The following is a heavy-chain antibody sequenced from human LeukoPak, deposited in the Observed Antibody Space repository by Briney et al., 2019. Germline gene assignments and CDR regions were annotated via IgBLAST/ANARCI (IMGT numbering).Heavy chain of an antibody. CDR2: MNPNSGNT. J-gene: IGHJ4*02. D-gene: IGHD3-22*01. Sequence: ASVKVSCKASGYTFTGYYMHWVRQATGQGLEWMGWMNPNSGNTGYAQKFQGRITITRNTSIRTAYMELSSLRSEDTDVYYCARLFQRNELNYYDSSGYSLGYWGQGTLVTVSS. CDR1: GYTFTGYY. CDR3: ARLFQRNELNYYDSSGYSLGY. V-gene: IGHV1-8*03.